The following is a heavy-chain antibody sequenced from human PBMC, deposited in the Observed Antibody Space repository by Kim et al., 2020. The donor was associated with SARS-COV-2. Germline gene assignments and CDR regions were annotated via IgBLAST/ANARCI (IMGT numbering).Heavy chain of an antibody. J-gene: IGHJ5*02. CDR2: IKQDGSEK. Sequence: GGSLRLSCAASGFTFSSYWMSWVRQAPGKGLEWVANIKQDGSEKYYVDSVKGRFTISRDNAKNSLYLQMNSLRAEDTAVYYCARAPLLRYFDWLLSDSGGWFDPWGQGTLVTVSS. CDR1: GFTFSSYW. D-gene: IGHD3-9*01. CDR3: ARAPLLRYFDWLLSDSGGWFDP. V-gene: IGHV3-7*01.